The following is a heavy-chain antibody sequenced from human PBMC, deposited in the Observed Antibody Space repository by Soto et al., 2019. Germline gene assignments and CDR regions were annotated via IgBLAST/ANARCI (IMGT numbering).Heavy chain of an antibody. CDR2: ISGSGGST. J-gene: IGHJ5*02. CDR3: AKDPQYYYDSSGYYLNWFDP. Sequence: GGSLRLSCAASGFTFRSYAMSWVRQAPGRGLEWVSAISGSGGSTYYADSVKGRFTISRDNSKNTLYLQMNSLRAEDTAVYYCAKDPQYYYDSSGYYLNWFDPWGQGTLVTVSS. D-gene: IGHD3-22*01. CDR1: GFTFRSYA. V-gene: IGHV3-23*01.